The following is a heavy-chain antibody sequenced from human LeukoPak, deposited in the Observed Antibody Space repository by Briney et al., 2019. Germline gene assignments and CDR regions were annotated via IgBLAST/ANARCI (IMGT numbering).Heavy chain of an antibody. CDR3: AKARGSSVYEQFDY. V-gene: IGHV3-23*01. CDR2: ISTSGRAT. J-gene: IGHJ4*02. CDR1: GFAFSTYA. Sequence: GGSLRLSCADSGFAFSTYAMTWVRQAPEKGLQWVSTISTSGRATYYADSVEGRFTISRDNSKNTLYLQMNSLRADDTAVYYCAKARGSSVYEQFDYWGQGTQVTVSP. D-gene: IGHD5/OR15-5a*01.